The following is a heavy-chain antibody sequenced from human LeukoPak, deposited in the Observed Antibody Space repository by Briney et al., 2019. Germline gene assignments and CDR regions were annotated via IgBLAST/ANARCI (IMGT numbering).Heavy chain of an antibody. CDR3: ARVHFWSGYSCGMDV. Sequence: ASVKVSCKASGGTFSSYAISWVRQAPGQGLEWMGWINPNSGGTNYAQKFQGWVTMTRDTSISTANMELSRLRSDDTAVYCCARVHFWSGYSCGMDVWGQGTTVTVSS. D-gene: IGHD3-3*02. CDR1: GGTFSSYA. CDR2: INPNSGGT. V-gene: IGHV1-2*04. J-gene: IGHJ6*02.